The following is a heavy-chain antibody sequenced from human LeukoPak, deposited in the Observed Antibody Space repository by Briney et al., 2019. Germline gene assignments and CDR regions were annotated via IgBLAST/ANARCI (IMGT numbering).Heavy chain of an antibody. V-gene: IGHV3-23*01. J-gene: IGHJ3*02. D-gene: IGHD6-19*01. CDR3: ANQETRIAVAGTGATVVSDAFDI. CDR2: ISGSGGST. Sequence: PGGSLRLPCAASGFTFSSYAMSWVRQAPGKGLEWVSAISGSGGSTYYADSVKGRFTISRDNSKNTLYLQMNSLRAEDTAVYYCANQETRIAVAGTGATVVSDAFDIWGQGTMVTVSS. CDR1: GFTFSSYA.